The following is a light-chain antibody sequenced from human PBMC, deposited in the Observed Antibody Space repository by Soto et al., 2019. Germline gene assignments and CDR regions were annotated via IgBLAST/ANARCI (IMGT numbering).Light chain of an antibody. CDR1: SSDIGAFTF. Sequence: QSALTQPASVSGSPGQSITISCTGTSSDIGAFTFVSWYQQHPGKVPKLMIFDVNRRPSGVSDRFSDSKSGNTASLTISGLQAEDEGDYYCSSYTSSSTHVFGSGTKVTVL. V-gene: IGLV2-14*03. CDR2: DVN. J-gene: IGLJ1*01. CDR3: SSYTSSSTHV.